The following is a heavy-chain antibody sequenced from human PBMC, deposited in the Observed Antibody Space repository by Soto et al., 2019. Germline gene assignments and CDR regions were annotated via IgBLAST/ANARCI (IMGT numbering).Heavy chain of an antibody. CDR2: ISYDGSNK. Sequence: ESGGGVVQPGRSLRLSCAASGFTFSTYDMHWVRQAPGKGLEWVALISYDGSNKYYADSVKGRFTISRDNSKNTLYLQMNSLRAEDTAVYYCAKDYRGYSDYWGQGTLVTVSS. V-gene: IGHV3-30*18. CDR3: AKDYRGYSDY. J-gene: IGHJ4*02. CDR1: GFTFSTYD. D-gene: IGHD3-22*01.